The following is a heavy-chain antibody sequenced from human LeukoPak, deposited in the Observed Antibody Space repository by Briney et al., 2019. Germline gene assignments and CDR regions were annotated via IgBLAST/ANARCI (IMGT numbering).Heavy chain of an antibody. Sequence: ASVRVSCKASRSTFKTYDIHWVRQNRGQGLEWMAWMNPKTGTKGYATTFQGRISMTSNTSISTAYMELSSVRPEDTGIYYCARGLLGYYYYCMDVWGEGTTVTVSS. D-gene: IGHD2-21*01. CDR1: RSTFKTYD. CDR2: MNPKTGTK. V-gene: IGHV1-8*01. J-gene: IGHJ6*03. CDR3: ARGLLGYYYYCMDV.